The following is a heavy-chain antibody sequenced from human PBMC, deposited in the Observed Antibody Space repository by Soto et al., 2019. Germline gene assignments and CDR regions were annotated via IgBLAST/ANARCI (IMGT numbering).Heavy chain of an antibody. D-gene: IGHD6-6*01. CDR2: IYYSGST. CDR3: ASLGPRQLGSDYYYMDV. CDR1: GGSISSYY. Sequence: QVQLQESGPGLVKPSETLSLTCTVSGGSISSYYWSWIRQPPGKGLEWIGYIYYSGSTNYNPSLKSRVTISVDTSKNQFSLKLSSVTAADTAVYYCASLGPRQLGSDYYYMDVWGKGTTVTVSS. J-gene: IGHJ6*03. V-gene: IGHV4-59*01.